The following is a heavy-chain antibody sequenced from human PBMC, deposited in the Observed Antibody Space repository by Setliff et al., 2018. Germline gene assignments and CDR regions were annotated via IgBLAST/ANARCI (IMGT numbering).Heavy chain of an antibody. V-gene: IGHV4-38-2*02. J-gene: IGHJ4*02. CDR2: IGHTGSI. Sequence: SETLSLTCTVSGYSVSSGYIWGWIRQPPGKGLEWVGNIGHTGSINYNPSLKSRLTISRDTSKNQVSLKLNSVTATDTAVYYCARDLGHGGDSDYWGQGILVTVSS. CDR3: ARDLGHGGDSDY. D-gene: IGHD2-21*02. CDR1: GYSVSSGYI.